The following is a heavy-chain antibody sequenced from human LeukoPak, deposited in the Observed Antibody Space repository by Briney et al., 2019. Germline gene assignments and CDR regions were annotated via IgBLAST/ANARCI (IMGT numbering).Heavy chain of an antibody. CDR1: GFTVSSNY. Sequence: GGSLRLSCAASGFTVSSNYMSWVRQAPGKGLEWVSVIYSGGSTYYADSVKGRFTISRDNSKNTLYLQMNSLRAEDTAVYYCAREDYYDSGGYPEAQPRDAFDIWGQGTMVTVSS. D-gene: IGHD3-22*01. CDR3: AREDYYDSGGYPEAQPRDAFDI. CDR2: IYSGGST. J-gene: IGHJ3*02. V-gene: IGHV3-53*01.